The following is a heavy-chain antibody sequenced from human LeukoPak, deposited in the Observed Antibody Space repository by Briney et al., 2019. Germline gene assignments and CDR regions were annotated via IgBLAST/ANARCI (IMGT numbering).Heavy chain of an antibody. J-gene: IGHJ4*02. CDR2: IYTSGST. CDR3: ARSGGSGTYYDGSFDY. CDR1: GGCISNYY. Sequence: PSETLSLTCTVSGGCISNYYCSWIRQAAGKGLEWIGRIYTSGSTAYNPSLKSRVTMSVDTSKNQFSLKLYSVTAADKAVYYCARSGGSGTYYDGSFDYWGQGTLVTVSS. V-gene: IGHV4-4*07. D-gene: IGHD1-26*01.